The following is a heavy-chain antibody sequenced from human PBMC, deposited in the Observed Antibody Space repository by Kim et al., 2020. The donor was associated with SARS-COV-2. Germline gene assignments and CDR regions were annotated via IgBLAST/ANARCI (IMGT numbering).Heavy chain of an antibody. CDR1: GFTFDDYA. D-gene: IGHD3-9*01. CDR2: ISWNSGSI. CDR3: AKDKRRNFDWLSD. V-gene: IGHV3-9*01. Sequence: GGSLRLSCAASGFTFDDYAMHWVRQAPGKGLEWVSGISWNSGSIGYADSVKGRFTISRDNAKNSLYLQMNSLRAEDTALYYCAKDKRRNFDWLSDWGQGTLVPVCS. J-gene: IGHJ4*02.